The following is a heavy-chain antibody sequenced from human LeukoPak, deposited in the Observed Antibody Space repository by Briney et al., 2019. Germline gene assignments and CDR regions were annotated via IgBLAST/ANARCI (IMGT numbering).Heavy chain of an antibody. CDR3: ARDHSSGWYGIQGYYYYGMDV. V-gene: IGHV1-18*01. CDR2: ISAYNGNT. CDR1: GYTFTSYG. J-gene: IGHJ6*02. D-gene: IGHD6-19*01. Sequence: GASVKVSCKASGYTFTSYGISWVRQAPGQGLEWMGWISAYNGNTNYAQKLQGRVTMTTDTSTSTAYMELRSLRSDDTAVYYCARDHSSGWYGIQGYYYYGMDVWGQGTTVTVSS.